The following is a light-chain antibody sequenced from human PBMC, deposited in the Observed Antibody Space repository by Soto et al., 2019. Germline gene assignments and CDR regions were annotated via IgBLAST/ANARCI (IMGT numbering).Light chain of an antibody. CDR3: STYTSSNSFV. V-gene: IGLV2-14*01. CDR2: EVS. J-gene: IGLJ2*01. Sequence: QSALTQPASVSGSPGQSITISCTGTSSDVGAYNYDSWYQQHPGKAPKLMIFEVSDRPSGVSNRFSGSKSGNTPSLTISGLQAEDEADYYCSTYTSSNSFVFGGGTKLTVL. CDR1: SSDVGAYNY.